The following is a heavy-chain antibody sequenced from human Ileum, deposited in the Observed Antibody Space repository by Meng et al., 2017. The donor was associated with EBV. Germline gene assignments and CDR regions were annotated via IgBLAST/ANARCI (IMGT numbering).Heavy chain of an antibody. D-gene: IGHD7-27*01. Sequence: QVQLQGSGLRLVRASGTLTLTCAVSGVSITDNNWGWVRQPPGQGLEWIGEISQSGSAYYNPSLKSRVTITGDKSRNNFSLRLSSVTAADTAVYYCAKRTGDRGDYFDYWGQGALVTVSS. CDR3: AKRTGDRGDYFDY. CDR2: ISQSGSA. J-gene: IGHJ4*02. V-gene: IGHV4-4*02. CDR1: GVSITDNNW.